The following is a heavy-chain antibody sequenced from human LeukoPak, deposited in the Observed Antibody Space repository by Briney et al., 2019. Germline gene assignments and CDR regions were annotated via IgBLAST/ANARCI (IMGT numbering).Heavy chain of an antibody. CDR1: GGSISSYY. Sequence: SETLSLTCSVSGGSISSYYWSWIRQPPGKGLEWIGYIYYSGSTNYNPSLKSRVTISVDTSKNQFSLKLSSVTAADTAVYYCASSPAAHRDFDYWGQGTLVTVSS. V-gene: IGHV4-59*01. CDR2: IYYSGST. CDR3: ASSPAAHRDFDY. D-gene: IGHD2-15*01. J-gene: IGHJ4*02.